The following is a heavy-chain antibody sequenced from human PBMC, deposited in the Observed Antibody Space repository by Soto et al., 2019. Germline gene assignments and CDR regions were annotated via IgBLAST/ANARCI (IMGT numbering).Heavy chain of an antibody. D-gene: IGHD1-7*01. CDR2: IIPIFGTA. CDR1: GCTFSSYA. Sequence: SVKVSCKASGCTFSSYAISWVRQAPGQGLEWMGGIIPIFGTANYAQKFQGRVTITADESTSTAYMELSSLRFEDTAVYYCARDFGNFDAFDIWGQGTMVTVSS. J-gene: IGHJ3*02. V-gene: IGHV1-69*13. CDR3: ARDFGNFDAFDI.